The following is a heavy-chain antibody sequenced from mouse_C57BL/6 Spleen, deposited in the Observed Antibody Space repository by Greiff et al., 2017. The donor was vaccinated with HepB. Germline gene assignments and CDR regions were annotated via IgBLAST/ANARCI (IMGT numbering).Heavy chain of an antibody. D-gene: IGHD2-1*01. V-gene: IGHV1-63*01. CDR3: AKYGNSYFDY. CDR1: GYTFTNYW. CDR2: IYPGGGYT. Sequence: VQLQQSGAELVRPGTSVKMSCKASGYTFTNYWIGWAKQRPGHGLEWIGDIYPGGGYTNYNEKFKGKATLTAEKSSSTAYMHISSLTAEAATIYYCAKYGNSYFDYWGQGTTLTVSS. J-gene: IGHJ2*01.